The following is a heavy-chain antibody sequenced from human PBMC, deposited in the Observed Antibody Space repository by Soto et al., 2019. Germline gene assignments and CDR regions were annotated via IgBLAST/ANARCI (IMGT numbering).Heavy chain of an antibody. D-gene: IGHD3-16*02. CDR3: TTMYYDYLWGSYLDAFDI. Sequence: GGSLRLSCAASGFTFNNAWMNWVRQAPGKGLEWVGRIKSKTDGGTTDYAAPVKGRFTISRDDSKNTLYLQMNSLKTEDTAVYYCTTMYYDYLWGSYLDAFDIWGQGTMVTVSS. CDR1: GFTFNNAW. V-gene: IGHV3-15*07. J-gene: IGHJ3*02. CDR2: IKSKTDGGTT.